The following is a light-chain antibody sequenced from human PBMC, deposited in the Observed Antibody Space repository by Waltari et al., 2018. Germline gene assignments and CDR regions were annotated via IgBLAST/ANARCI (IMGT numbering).Light chain of an antibody. V-gene: IGKV2-29*02. J-gene: IGKJ1*01. Sequence: DIVMTKTLLSLLVTHGEPASSSCRSSQSLLHSNGNTYLYWYLQKPGQPPRLRIYRVSNRFSGVPDRFSGSVSGTDFTLKISRVEAEDVGVYYCMQALQTPRTFGQGTKVEIK. CDR2: RVS. CDR1: QSLLHSNGNTY. CDR3: MQALQTPRT.